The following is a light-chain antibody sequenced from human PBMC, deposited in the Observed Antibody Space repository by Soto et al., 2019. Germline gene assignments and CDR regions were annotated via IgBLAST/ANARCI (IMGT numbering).Light chain of an antibody. Sequence: SYELTQPPSVPVAPGQTASITCGGNNIGSKTVHWYQQKPGQAPMLVVYDDADRPSGIPERFSGSNSGNTATLTISRVEAGDEAAYYCQVGDVSLDHQVFGGGTKVTVL. CDR1: NIGSKT. CDR3: QVGDVSLDHQV. J-gene: IGLJ2*01. CDR2: DDA. V-gene: IGLV3-21*02.